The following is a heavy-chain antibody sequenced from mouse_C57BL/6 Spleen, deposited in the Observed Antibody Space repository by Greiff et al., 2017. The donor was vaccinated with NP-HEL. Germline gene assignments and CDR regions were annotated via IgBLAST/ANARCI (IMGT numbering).Heavy chain of an antibody. CDR3: AREGDDYDWFAY. D-gene: IGHD2-4*01. CDR1: GFTFSSYA. V-gene: IGHV5-4*01. J-gene: IGHJ3*01. CDR2: ISDGGSYT. Sequence: EVKLVESGGGLVKPGGSLKLSCAASGFTFSSYAMSWVRQTPEKRLEWVATISDGGSYTYYPDNVTGRFTISRDNAKNNLYLQMSHLKSEDTAMYYCAREGDDYDWFAYWGQGTLVTVSA.